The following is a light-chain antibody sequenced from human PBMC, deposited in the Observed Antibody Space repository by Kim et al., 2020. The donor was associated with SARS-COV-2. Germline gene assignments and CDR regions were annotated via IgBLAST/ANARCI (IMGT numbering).Light chain of an antibody. Sequence: GQSITISCTGTSSDVGRYNYVSWYQQHPGKAPKLMIYDVSNRPSGVSNRFSGSKSGNTASLTISGLQAEDEADYYCSSYTSSSNVVFGGGTQLTVL. CDR2: DVS. CDR3: SSYTSSSNVV. V-gene: IGLV2-14*03. J-gene: IGLJ2*01. CDR1: SSDVGRYNY.